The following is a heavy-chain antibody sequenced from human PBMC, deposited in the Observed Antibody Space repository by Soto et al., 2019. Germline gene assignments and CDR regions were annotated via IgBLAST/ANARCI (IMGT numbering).Heavy chain of an antibody. D-gene: IGHD2-15*01. CDR3: ATNRQIHFSGGSCYAVDDAFDI. CDR2: MNPNSGNT. V-gene: IGHV1-8*01. Sequence: ASVKVSCKASGYTFTSYDINWVRQATGQGLEWMGWMNPNSGNTGYAQKFQGRVTMTRNTSISTAYMELSSLRSEDTAVYYFATNRQIHFSGGSCYAVDDAFDIWGQGKMVTVSS. CDR1: GYTFTSYD. J-gene: IGHJ3*02.